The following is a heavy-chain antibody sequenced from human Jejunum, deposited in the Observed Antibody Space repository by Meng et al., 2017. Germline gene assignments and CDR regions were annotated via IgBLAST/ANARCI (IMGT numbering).Heavy chain of an antibody. Sequence: QVQRVESGGGLVKPGGSLRLSCAASGFSFSDFYMTWIRQAPGKGLEWLAVISDDGNRQYYPDSVKGRLTISRDNSRNTLFVQMNSLSAEDTAVYYCFLTGIAYYWGQGTLVTVSS. D-gene: IGHD6-13*01. CDR1: GFSFSDFY. J-gene: IGHJ4*02. CDR2: ISDDGNRQ. CDR3: FLTGIAYY. V-gene: IGHV3-30*01.